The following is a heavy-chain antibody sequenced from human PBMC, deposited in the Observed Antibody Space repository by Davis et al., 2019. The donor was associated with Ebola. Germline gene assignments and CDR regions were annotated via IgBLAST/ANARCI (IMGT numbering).Heavy chain of an antibody. CDR1: GYTFTSYY. V-gene: IGHV1-69*06. Sequence: SVKVSCKASGYTFTSYYMHWVRQAPGQGLEWMGGIIPIFGTANYAQKFQGRVTITADKSTSTAYMELSSLRSEDTAVYYCARDLGAMVQGVISYWFDPWGQGTLVTVSS. CDR2: IIPIFGTA. J-gene: IGHJ5*02. CDR3: ARDLGAMVQGVISYWFDP. D-gene: IGHD3-10*01.